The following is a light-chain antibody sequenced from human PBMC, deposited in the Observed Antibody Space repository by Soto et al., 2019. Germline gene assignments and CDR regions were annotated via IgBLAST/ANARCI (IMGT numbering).Light chain of an antibody. J-gene: IGKJ5*01. CDR3: QHYGSSLSIT. V-gene: IGKV3-20*01. CDR2: GAS. Sequence: EIVLTQSPGTLSLSPGERATLSCRARHSVSSNYLAWYQQKPGQAPRLLIYGASSRATGIPDRFSGSGSGTDFTLTISRLEPEDFAVYYCQHYGSSLSITFGQGTRLEIK. CDR1: HSVSSNY.